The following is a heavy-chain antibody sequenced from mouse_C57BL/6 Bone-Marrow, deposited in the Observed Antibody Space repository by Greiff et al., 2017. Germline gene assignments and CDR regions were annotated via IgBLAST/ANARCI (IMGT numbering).Heavy chain of an antibody. CDR1: GYAFTNYL. Sequence: QVQLQQSGAELVRPGTSVKVSCKASGYAFTNYLIEWVKQRPGQGLEWIGVINPGSGVTNYNEKFKGKATLTADKSSSTAYMQLSSLTSEDSAVYFCARSKNWDSGFAYWGQGTLVTVSA. D-gene: IGHD4-1*01. V-gene: IGHV1-54*01. CDR2: INPGSGVT. J-gene: IGHJ3*01. CDR3: ARSKNWDSGFAY.